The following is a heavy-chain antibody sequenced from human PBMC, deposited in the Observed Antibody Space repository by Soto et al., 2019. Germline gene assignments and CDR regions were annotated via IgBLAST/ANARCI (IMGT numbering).Heavy chain of an antibody. CDR3: ARGGSTIVGVVIYSFDY. J-gene: IGHJ4*02. CDR2: INPNSGGT. D-gene: IGHD3-3*01. Sequence: ASVKVSCKASGYTFTGYYMHWVRQAPGQGREGMGWINPNSGGTNYAQKFQGWVTMTRDTSISTASIELSRLRSDDTAVYYCARGGSTIVGVVIYSFDYWDQGTLVHGSS. CDR1: GYTFTGYY. V-gene: IGHV1-2*04.